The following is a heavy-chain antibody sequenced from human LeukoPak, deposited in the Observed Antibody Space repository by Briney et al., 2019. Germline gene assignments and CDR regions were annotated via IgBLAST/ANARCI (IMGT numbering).Heavy chain of an antibody. Sequence: SETLSLTCTVSGGSIRSYYLSWIRQPPGKGLEWLGYIYYDGSTKYNPSLKSRVTMSVDTSKNQFSLRMSSVTAADTAVYYCARGRPQAHYDSSGYYVDYWGQGTLVTVSS. J-gene: IGHJ4*02. V-gene: IGHV4-59*12. CDR1: GGSIRSYY. D-gene: IGHD3-22*01. CDR3: ARGRPQAHYDSSGYYVDY. CDR2: IYYDGST.